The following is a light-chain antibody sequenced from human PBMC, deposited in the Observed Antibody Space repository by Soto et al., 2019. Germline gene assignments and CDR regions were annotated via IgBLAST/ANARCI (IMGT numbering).Light chain of an antibody. Sequence: EVVWTQSSGTLSLSPGQRATLSCRASQSVSNNYLAWYQQKPGQAPRLLIYGASNRATGIPDRFSGSGSGTDFTLTLTRLEPGDFAMYFCQQYGSSGTFGQGTKVDIK. CDR1: QSVSNNY. J-gene: IGKJ1*01. V-gene: IGKV3-20*01. CDR3: QQYGSSGT. CDR2: GAS.